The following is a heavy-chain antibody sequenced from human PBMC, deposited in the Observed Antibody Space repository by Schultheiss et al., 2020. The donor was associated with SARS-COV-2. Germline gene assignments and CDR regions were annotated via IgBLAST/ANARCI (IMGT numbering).Heavy chain of an antibody. CDR2: IYSGGTT. Sequence: GESLKISCAVSGFTVSDDYISWVRQAPGKGLEWVSVIYSGGTTYYADSVKGRFIISRDNSKNTLYLQMNSLRAEDTAVYYCARDGGSYGGPHHGMDVWGQGTTVTVSS. CDR1: GFTVSDDY. D-gene: IGHD5-18*01. CDR3: ARDGGSYGGPHHGMDV. V-gene: IGHV3-53*01. J-gene: IGHJ6*02.